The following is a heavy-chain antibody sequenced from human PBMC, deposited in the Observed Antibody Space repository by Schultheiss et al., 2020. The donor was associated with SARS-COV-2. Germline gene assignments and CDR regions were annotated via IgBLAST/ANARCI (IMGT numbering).Heavy chain of an antibody. V-gene: IGHV1-69*06. J-gene: IGHJ4*02. CDR3: ATSIVVVTGLFDY. Sequence: SVKVSCKASGYTFTSYAMHWVRQAPGQGLEWMGGIIPIFGTANYAQKFQGRVTMTEDTSTDTAYMELSSLRSEDTAVYYCATSIVVVTGLFDYWGQGTLVTVSS. CDR1: GYTFTSYA. CDR2: IIPIFGTA. D-gene: IGHD3-22*01.